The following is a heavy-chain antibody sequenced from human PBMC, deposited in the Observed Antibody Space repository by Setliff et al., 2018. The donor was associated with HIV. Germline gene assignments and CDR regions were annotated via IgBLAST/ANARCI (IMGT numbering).Heavy chain of an antibody. CDR2: ISSNGGST. CDR3: ARTYPATYDSSGYPDY. Sequence: GSLRLSCAASGFTFSSYAMHWVRQAPGKGLEYVSAISSNGGSTYYADSVKGRFTISRDNSKNTLYLQMGSLRAEDMAVYYCARTYPATYDSSGYPDYWGQGTLVTVSS. D-gene: IGHD3-22*01. CDR1: GFTFSSYA. V-gene: IGHV3-64*02. J-gene: IGHJ4*02.